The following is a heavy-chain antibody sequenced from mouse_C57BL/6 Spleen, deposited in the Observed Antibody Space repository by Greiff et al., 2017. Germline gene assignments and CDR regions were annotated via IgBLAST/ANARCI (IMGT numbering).Heavy chain of an antibody. V-gene: IGHV1-42*01. D-gene: IGHD3-2*02. Sequence: VQLQQSGPELVKPGASVKISCKASGYSFTGYYMNWVKQSPEKSLEWIGEINPSTGGTTYNQKFKAKATLTVDKSSSTAYMQLKSLTSEDSAVYYCARTPQDSSEGYLDDWGKGTTLTVSS. CDR3: ARTPQDSSEGYLDD. CDR2: INPSTGGT. J-gene: IGHJ2*01. CDR1: GYSFTGYY.